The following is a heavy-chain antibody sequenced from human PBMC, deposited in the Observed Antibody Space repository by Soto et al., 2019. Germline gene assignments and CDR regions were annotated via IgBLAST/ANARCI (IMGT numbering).Heavy chain of an antibody. Sequence: QITLKESGPTLVKPTQTLTLTGTFSGFSLSTSGVGVAWIRQPPGKALEWLALIYWDDDKRYRPSLESRLTITKDPSKNQVVLTVTNMDSVDTATYYCAYLPCSGGSCYWFSFAGMDVWGQGTTVTVSS. CDR1: GFSLSTSGVG. CDR3: AYLPCSGGSCYWFSFAGMDV. D-gene: IGHD2-15*01. CDR2: IYWDDDK. J-gene: IGHJ6*02. V-gene: IGHV2-5*02.